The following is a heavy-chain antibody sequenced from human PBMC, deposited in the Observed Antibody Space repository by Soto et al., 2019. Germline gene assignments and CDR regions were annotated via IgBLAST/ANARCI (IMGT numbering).Heavy chain of an antibody. V-gene: IGHV3-64*02. CDR1: GFIFSNYA. CDR3: AGVFGAWGNSPFGK. Sequence: QPGGSPGLSFAASGFIFSNYAMHWVRQAPGKGLEYVSVISTNGDSTYYADSVKGRFTISRDNSKNTLYLEMGSLRVEDMGVYYWAGVFGAWGNSPFGKGGQEPLFTFP. J-gene: IGHJ4*02. D-gene: IGHD3-10*01. CDR2: ISTNGDST.